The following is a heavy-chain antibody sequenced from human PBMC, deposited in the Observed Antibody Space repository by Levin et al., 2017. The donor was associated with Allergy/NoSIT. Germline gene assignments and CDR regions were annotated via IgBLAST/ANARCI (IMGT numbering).Heavy chain of an antibody. CDR3: AREDSSNWDFEY. D-gene: IGHD6-13*01. J-gene: IGHJ4*02. CDR2: IYTSGST. Sequence: SETLSLTCTVSGGSITGYYWSWIRQPAGKGLQWIGRIYTSGSTNYNPSLKSRVTMSVDTSKNQFSLKVSSVTAADTAVYYCAREDSSNWDFEYWGQGILVTVSS. CDR1: GGSITGYY. V-gene: IGHV4-4*07.